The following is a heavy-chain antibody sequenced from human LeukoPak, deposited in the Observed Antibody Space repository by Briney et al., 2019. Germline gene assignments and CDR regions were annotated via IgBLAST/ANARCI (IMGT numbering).Heavy chain of an antibody. CDR2: LNPNSGDT. J-gene: IGHJ4*02. Sequence: GASVTVSCKASGYTFTDYYIHWVRQAPGQGLEWMGWLNPNSGDTNYTQKFQGRLTMTRDTSISTAYMELNRLRSDDTAVYYCARASLWFGELRAFDYWGQGTLVTVSS. D-gene: IGHD3-10*01. CDR3: ARASLWFGELRAFDY. V-gene: IGHV1-2*02. CDR1: GYTFTDYY.